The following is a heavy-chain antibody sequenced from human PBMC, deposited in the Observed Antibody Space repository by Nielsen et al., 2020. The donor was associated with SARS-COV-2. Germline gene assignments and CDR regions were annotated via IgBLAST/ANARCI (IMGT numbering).Heavy chain of an antibody. J-gene: IGHJ4*02. D-gene: IGHD4-17*01. Sequence: VRQAPGKGLEWVANIKHDGSEKYYVDSVKGRFTISRDNAKNSLYLQMNSLRAEDTAVYYCARGYGDYYFDYWSQGTLVTVSS. CDR2: IKHDGSEK. CDR3: ARGYGDYYFDY. V-gene: IGHV3-7*03.